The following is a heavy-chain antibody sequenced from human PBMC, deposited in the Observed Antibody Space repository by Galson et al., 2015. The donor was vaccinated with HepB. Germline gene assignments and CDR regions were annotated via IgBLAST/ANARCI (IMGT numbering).Heavy chain of an antibody. D-gene: IGHD4-23*01. Sequence: SVKVSCKASGYTFTGYYMHWLRRAPGQGLEWMGWINPNSGGTHYAQKFQGRVTMTRDTSIRTAYMELSRLRSDDTAVYYCARDEGDYVGILTIYYYYYGMDVWGQGTAVTVSS. CDR3: ARDEGDYVGILTIYYYYYGMDV. CDR1: GYTFTGYY. V-gene: IGHV1-2*02. J-gene: IGHJ6*02. CDR2: INPNSGGT.